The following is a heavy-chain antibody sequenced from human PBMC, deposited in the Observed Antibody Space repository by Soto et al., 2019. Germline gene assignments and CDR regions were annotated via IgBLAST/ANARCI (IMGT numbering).Heavy chain of an antibody. CDR2: IYYSGST. J-gene: IGHJ6*03. D-gene: IGHD5-12*01. V-gene: IGHV4-59*01. CDR1: GGSISSYY. Sequence: SETLSLTCTVSGGSISSYYWSWIRQPPGKGLEWIGYIYYSGSTNYNPSLKSRVTISVDTSKNQFSLKLSSVTAADTAVYYCARRVWGGGYSGYDYNNYYYMDVWGKGTTVTVSS. CDR3: ARRVWGGGYSGYDYNNYYYMDV.